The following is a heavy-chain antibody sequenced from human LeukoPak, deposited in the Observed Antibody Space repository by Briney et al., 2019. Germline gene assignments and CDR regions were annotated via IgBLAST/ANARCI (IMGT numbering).Heavy chain of an antibody. Sequence: SQTLSLTCTVSGGSISSGGYYWSWIRQHPGKGLEWIGYIYYSGSTYYNPSLKSRVTISVDTSKNKFSLKLSSVTAADAAVYYCARRRDIVATEDNWFDPWGQGTLVTVSS. J-gene: IGHJ5*02. CDR1: GGSISSGGYY. V-gene: IGHV4-31*03. CDR3: ARRRDIVATEDNWFDP. D-gene: IGHD5-12*01. CDR2: IYYSGST.